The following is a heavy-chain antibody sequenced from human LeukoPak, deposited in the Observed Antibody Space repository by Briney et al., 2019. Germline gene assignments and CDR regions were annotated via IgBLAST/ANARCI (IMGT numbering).Heavy chain of an antibody. Sequence: PGGSLRLSCAASGFTFSGYWMTWVRQAPGKGLEWVANIKQDGSETYYVDSVKGRFTISRDKARNSLYLQMNSLRAEDTAVYYCARGKGVDYWGQGILVTVSS. V-gene: IGHV3-7*01. CDR3: ARGKGVDY. CDR2: IKQDGSET. J-gene: IGHJ4*02. CDR1: GFTFSGYW.